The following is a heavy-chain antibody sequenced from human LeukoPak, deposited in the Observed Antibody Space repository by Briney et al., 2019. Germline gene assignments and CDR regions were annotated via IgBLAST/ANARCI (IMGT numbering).Heavy chain of an antibody. CDR2: INPNSGGT. CDR1: GYTFTGYY. CDR3: ARASGYCSSTSCPDMDY. J-gene: IGHJ4*02. V-gene: IGHV1-2*02. Sequence: ASVKVSCKASGYTFTGYYMHWVRQAPGQGLEWMGWINPNSGGTNYAQKFQGKVTMTRDTSISTAYMELNRLRSDDTAVYYCARASGYCSSTSCPDMDYWGQGTLVTVSS. D-gene: IGHD2-2*01.